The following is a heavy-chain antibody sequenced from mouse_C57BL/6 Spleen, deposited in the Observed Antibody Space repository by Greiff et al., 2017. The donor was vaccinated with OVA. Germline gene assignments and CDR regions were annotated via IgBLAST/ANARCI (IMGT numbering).Heavy chain of an antibody. CDR3: ARWGYDYDWVDY. J-gene: IGHJ4*01. V-gene: IGHV1-53*01. CDR1: GYTFTSYW. Sequence: QVQLQQPGTELVKPGASVKLSCKASGYTFTSYWMHWVKQRPGHGLEWIGNINPSNGGTNYNEKFKSKATLTVDKSSSTAYMQLSSLTSEDSAVYYCARWGYDYDWVDYWGQGTSVTVSS. CDR2: INPSNGGT. D-gene: IGHD2-4*01.